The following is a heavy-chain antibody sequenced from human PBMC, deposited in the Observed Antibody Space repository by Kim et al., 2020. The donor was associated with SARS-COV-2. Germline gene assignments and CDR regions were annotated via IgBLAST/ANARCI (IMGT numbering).Heavy chain of an antibody. D-gene: IGHD3-10*01. CDR1: GFSVDAHT. V-gene: IGHV3-9*01. CDR2: ISWNSGSI. J-gene: IGHJ6*03. CDR3: ANTPAGSYYYMDV. Sequence: GGSLRLSCEASGFSVDAHTMHWVRQAPGKGLEWVSGISWNSGSIGYADSVKGRFTISRDNAKNSLYLQMNSLRPEDTALYYCANTPAGSYYYMDVWGKGT.